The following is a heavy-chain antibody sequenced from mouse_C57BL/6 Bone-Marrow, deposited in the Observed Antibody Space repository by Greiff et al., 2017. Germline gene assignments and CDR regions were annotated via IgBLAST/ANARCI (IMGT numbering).Heavy chain of an antibody. CDR1: GLTYSSYG. V-gene: IGHV5-6*01. Sequence: EVHLVESGGDLVKPGGSLKLSCAASGLTYSSYGLSWVRQTLDKRLEWVATISSVGSYPYYPGSVKGRFTISRDNAKNTLYLQMSSLKTEDTAMYYCARRKYFDYWGQGTTLTVSS. CDR2: ISSVGSYP. CDR3: ARRKYFDY. J-gene: IGHJ2*01.